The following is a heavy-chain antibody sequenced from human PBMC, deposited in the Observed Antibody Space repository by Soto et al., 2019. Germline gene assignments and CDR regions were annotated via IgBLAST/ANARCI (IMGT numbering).Heavy chain of an antibody. J-gene: IGHJ6*02. D-gene: IGHD2-2*01. CDR2: IYYSGST. Sequence: PSETLSLTCTVSGGSISSYYWSWIRQPPGKGLEWIGYIYYSGSTNYNPSLKSRVTISVDMSKNQFSLKLSSVTAADTAVYYCARRQVVPAAMAYYYYGMDVWGQGTTVTVSS. V-gene: IGHV4-59*08. CDR3: ARRQVVPAAMAYYYYGMDV. CDR1: GGSISSYY.